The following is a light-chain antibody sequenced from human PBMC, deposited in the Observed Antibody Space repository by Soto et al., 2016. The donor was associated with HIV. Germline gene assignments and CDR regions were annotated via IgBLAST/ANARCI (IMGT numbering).Light chain of an antibody. J-gene: IGKJ4*01. CDR3: QQSYSTPRT. CDR1: RSLSTW. V-gene: IGKV1-5*03. CDR2: QAS. Sequence: DIQMTQSPSTLSASVGDRVTITCRASRSLSTWLAWYQQKPGKAPKLLIYQASSLESGVPSRFSGSGSGTDFTLTISSLQPEDFTTYYCQQSYSTPRTFGGGTKVEIK.